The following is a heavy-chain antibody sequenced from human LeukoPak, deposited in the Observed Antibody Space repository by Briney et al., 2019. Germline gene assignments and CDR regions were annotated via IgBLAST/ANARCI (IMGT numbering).Heavy chain of an antibody. CDR1: GGSFSGYY. V-gene: IGHV4-34*01. Sequence: SETLSLTCAVYGGSFSGYYWSWIRQPPGKGLEWIGEINRSGSTNYNPSLKSRVTISVDTSKNQFSLKLSSVTAADTAVYYCARGGTVYYYGSGSYYFFDYWGQGTLVTVSS. D-gene: IGHD3-10*01. CDR2: INRSGST. J-gene: IGHJ4*02. CDR3: ARGGTVYYYGSGSYYFFDY.